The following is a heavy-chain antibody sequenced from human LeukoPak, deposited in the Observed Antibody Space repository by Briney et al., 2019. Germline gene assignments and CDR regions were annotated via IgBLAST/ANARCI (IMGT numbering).Heavy chain of an antibody. Sequence: GGSLRLSCAASGFTFSSSWMHWVRQAPGKGLVWVSRINIDGTTTNYADSVKGRFTVSRDNAKNTLFLQLRSLRVEDTAVYYCARDSYELGATFDYWGQGSLVTVSS. CDR1: GFTFSSSW. D-gene: IGHD1-26*01. CDR3: ARDSYELGATFDY. J-gene: IGHJ4*02. CDR2: INIDGTTT. V-gene: IGHV3-74*01.